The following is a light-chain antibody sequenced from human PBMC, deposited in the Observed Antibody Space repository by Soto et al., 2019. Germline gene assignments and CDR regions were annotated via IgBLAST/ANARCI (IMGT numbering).Light chain of an antibody. CDR3: QQRSNWPPAIT. CDR1: QIVSSY. Sequence: EIVLTQSPATLSLSPGERATLSCRASQIVSSYLAWYQQKPGQAPRLLIYDASNRATGIPARFSGSGSGTDFTLTISSLEPEDFAVYYCQQRSNWPPAITFGQGRRLEIK. V-gene: IGKV3-11*01. J-gene: IGKJ5*01. CDR2: DAS.